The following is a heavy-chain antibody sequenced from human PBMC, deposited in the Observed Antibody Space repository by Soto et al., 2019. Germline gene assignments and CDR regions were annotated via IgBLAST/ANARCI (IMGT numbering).Heavy chain of an antibody. D-gene: IGHD3-16*01. V-gene: IGHV3-30*19. CDR2: ISYDGSNK. Sequence: QVQLVESGGGVVQPGRSLRLSCAASGFTFSSYGMHWVRQAPGKGLEWVAVISYDGSNKYYADSVKGRFTISRDNSKNPLYRQMKGLRAGDTAVYYWAREAGGGGLELPAMAGWGSSKNYYYYGMDVWGQGTTVTVSS. J-gene: IGHJ6*02. CDR1: GFTFSSYG. CDR3: AREAGGGGLELPAMAGWGSSKNYYYYGMDV.